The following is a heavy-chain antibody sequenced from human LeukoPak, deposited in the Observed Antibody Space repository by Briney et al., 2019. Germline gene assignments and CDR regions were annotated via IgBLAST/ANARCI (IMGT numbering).Heavy chain of an antibody. D-gene: IGHD3-10*01. CDR2: INWNGGST. Sequence: GGSLRLSCAASGFTFDDYGMSWVRQAPGKGLEWVSGINWNGGSTGYADSVKGRFTISRDNAKNSLYLQMNSLRAEDTAVYYCARGLGEYYFDYWGQGTLVTVSS. CDR3: ARGLGEYYFDY. V-gene: IGHV3-20*04. J-gene: IGHJ4*02. CDR1: GFTFDDYG.